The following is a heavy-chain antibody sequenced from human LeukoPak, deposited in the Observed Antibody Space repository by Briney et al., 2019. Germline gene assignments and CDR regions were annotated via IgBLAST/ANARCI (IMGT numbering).Heavy chain of an antibody. CDR3: ASYGGNSDFDY. CDR2: IYSDGNT. V-gene: IGHV3-53*01. Sequence: PGGSLRLSCAASGFTVSHNYMSWVRQAPGKGLEWVSVIYSDGNTHFADSVKGRFTISRHKSKDTLYLHMNTLRAEDTAVYYCASYGGNSDFDYWGQGTLVTVSS. CDR1: GFTVSHNY. J-gene: IGHJ4*02. D-gene: IGHD4-23*01.